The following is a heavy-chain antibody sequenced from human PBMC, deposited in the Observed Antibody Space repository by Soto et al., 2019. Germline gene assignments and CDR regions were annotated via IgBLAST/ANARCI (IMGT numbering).Heavy chain of an antibody. CDR3: TRHPPAHCGGDCYWGYYYYYCMDV. D-gene: IGHD2-21*02. V-gene: IGHV3-73*01. J-gene: IGHJ6*02. CDR1: GFTFSGSA. Sequence: GGSLRLSCAASGFTFSGSAMHWVRQASGKGLEWVGRIRSKANSYATAYAASVKGRFNISRDDSKNTAYLQMNSLKTEDTAVYYCTRHPPAHCGGDCYWGYYYYYCMDVWGQGTTVTVSS. CDR2: IRSKANSYAT.